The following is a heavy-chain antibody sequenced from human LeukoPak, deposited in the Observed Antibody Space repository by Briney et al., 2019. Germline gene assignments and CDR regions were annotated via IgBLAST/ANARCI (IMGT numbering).Heavy chain of an antibody. CDR1: GLTFSNTW. D-gene: IGHD5-12*01. Sequence: GGSLRLSCAVSGLTFSNTWMSWVRQAAGKGLEWVGRIKSNSDGGTTDYSAPVKGRFVISRDDSKNTLYLQMNSLKTEDTAVYYCTTISGYDPDAFDIWGQGTMVTVSS. CDR3: TTISGYDPDAFDI. J-gene: IGHJ3*02. CDR2: IKSNSDGGTT. V-gene: IGHV3-15*01.